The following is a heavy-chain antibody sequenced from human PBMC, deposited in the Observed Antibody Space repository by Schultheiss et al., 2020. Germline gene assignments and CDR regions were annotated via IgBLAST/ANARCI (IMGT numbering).Heavy chain of an antibody. CDR2: ARNKANRYTT. D-gene: IGHD1-7*01. CDR1: GFTFSDHY. Sequence: GESLKISCAASGFTFSDHYMEWVRQAPGKGLEWVARARNKANRYTTEYAASVKGRFTISRDESKNSLFLQMNSLRTEDTAVYYCARAGLIGTTVFAFDVWGQGTMVTVSS. J-gene: IGHJ3*01. CDR3: ARAGLIGTTVFAFDV. V-gene: IGHV3-72*01.